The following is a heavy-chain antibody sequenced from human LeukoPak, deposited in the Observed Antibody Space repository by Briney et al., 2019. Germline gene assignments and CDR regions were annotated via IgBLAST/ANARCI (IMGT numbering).Heavy chain of an antibody. CDR2: IYHSGRS. Sequence: PSETLSLTCTVSGGSIRSSSYYWGWIRQPPGKGLEWIGSIYHSGRSYYNPSLKSRVTISVDTSKNQFSLRLSSVTAADTAVYYCARHRDDDWDYWGQGTLVTVSS. V-gene: IGHV4-39*01. J-gene: IGHJ4*02. CDR3: ARHRDDDWDY. CDR1: GGSIRSSSYY. D-gene: IGHD2-21*01.